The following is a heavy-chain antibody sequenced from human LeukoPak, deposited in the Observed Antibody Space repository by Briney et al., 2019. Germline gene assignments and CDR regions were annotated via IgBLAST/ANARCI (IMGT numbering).Heavy chain of an antibody. D-gene: IGHD3-10*01. CDR1: GFTFSSYG. CDR3: TGSFGELSFFAH. J-gene: IGHJ4*02. V-gene: IGHV3-49*04. CDR2: IRSKAYGGTT. Sequence: GGSLRLSCAASGFTFSSYGMHWVRQAPGKGLEWVGFIRSKAYGGTTEYAASVKGIFTISRDDSKSIAYLQVNSLKTEDTAVYYCTGSFGELSFFAHWGQGTMVTVSS.